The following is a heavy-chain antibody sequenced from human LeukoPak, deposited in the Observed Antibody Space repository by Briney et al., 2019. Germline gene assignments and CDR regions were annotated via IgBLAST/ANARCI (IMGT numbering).Heavy chain of an antibody. CDR3: ARYWDPAPLRPSFDP. CDR1: GYSFTSYW. Sequence: GASLKISCKGSGYSFTSYWIGWVRQMPGKGLEWMGIIYPGDSDTRYSPSFQGQVTISADKSISTAYLQWSSLKASDTAMYYCARYWDPAPLRPSFDPWGQGTLVTVSS. CDR2: IYPGDSDT. V-gene: IGHV5-51*01. J-gene: IGHJ5*02. D-gene: IGHD2-8*02.